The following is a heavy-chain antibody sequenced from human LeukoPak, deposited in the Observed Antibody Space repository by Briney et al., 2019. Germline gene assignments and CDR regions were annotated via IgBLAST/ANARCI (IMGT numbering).Heavy chain of an antibody. J-gene: IGHJ3*02. D-gene: IGHD3-9*01. V-gene: IGHV1-2*02. CDR2: INPNSGGT. CDR3: ARDFDILTCQYPDGAFDI. Sequence: GASVKVSCKASGYTFTGYYMHWVRQAPGQGLEWMGWINPNSGGTNYAQKFQGRVTMTRDTSISTAYMELSRLRSDDTAVYYCARDFDILTCQYPDGAFDIWGQGTMVTVSS. CDR1: GYTFTGYY.